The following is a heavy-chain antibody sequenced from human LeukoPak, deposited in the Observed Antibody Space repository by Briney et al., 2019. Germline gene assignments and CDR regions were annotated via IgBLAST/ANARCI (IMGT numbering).Heavy chain of an antibody. V-gene: IGHV3-30-3*01. D-gene: IGHD3-9*01. CDR1: GFTFSSYA. CDR2: ISYDGSNK. CDR3: ARLWGDILTGDRVGY. Sequence: GGSLRLSCAASGFTFSSYAMHWVRQAPGKGLEWVAVISYDGSNKYYADSVKGRFTISRDNSKNTLYLQMNSLRAEDTAVYYCARLWGDILTGDRVGYWGQGTLVTVSS. J-gene: IGHJ4*02.